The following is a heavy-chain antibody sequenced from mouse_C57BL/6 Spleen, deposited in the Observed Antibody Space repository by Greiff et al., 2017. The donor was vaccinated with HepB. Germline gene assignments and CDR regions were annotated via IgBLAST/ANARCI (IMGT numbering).Heavy chain of an antibody. V-gene: IGHV5-4*01. CDR2: ISDGGSYT. CDR1: GFTFSSYA. J-gene: IGHJ3*01. Sequence: EVQVVESGGGLVKPGGSLKLSCAASGFTFSSYAMSWVRQTPEKRLEWVATISDGGSYTYYPDNVKGRFTISRDNAKNNLYLQMSHLKSEDTAMYYCARDLSRGSWFAYWGQGTLVTVSA. CDR3: ARDLSRGSWFAY. D-gene: IGHD2-3*01.